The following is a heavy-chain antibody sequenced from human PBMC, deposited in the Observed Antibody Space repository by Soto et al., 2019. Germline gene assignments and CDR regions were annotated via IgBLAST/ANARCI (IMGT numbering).Heavy chain of an antibody. D-gene: IGHD3-16*01. CDR2: IWTSGST. CDR1: GFTFSSND. Sequence: EVQLVESGGGLIQPGGSLRLSCEASGFTFSSNDMNWVRQAPGKGLEWVSLIWTSGSTAYADFVKGRFTISRDNSKSALYLHMSSLRAEDTAVYYCATRPLLRGAPWGQGTMVTVSS. V-gene: IGHV3-53*01. CDR3: ATRPLLRGAP. J-gene: IGHJ3*01.